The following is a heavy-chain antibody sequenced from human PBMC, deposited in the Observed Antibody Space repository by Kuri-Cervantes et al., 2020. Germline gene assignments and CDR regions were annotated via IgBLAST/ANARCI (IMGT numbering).Heavy chain of an antibody. CDR3: ARGDYYGSGSYYTPLDY. V-gene: IGHV3-30-3*01. J-gene: IGHJ4*02. CDR1: GFTFSSYA. Sequence: GGSLRLSCAASGFTFSSYAMHWVRQAPGKGLEWVAVISYDGSNKYYADSVKGRLTISRDNSKNTLYLQMNSLRAEDTAVYYCARGDYYGSGSYYTPLDYWGQGTLVTVSS. D-gene: IGHD3-10*01. CDR2: ISYDGSNK.